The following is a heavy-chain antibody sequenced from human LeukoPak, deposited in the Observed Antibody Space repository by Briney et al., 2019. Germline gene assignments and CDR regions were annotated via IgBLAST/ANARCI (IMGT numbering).Heavy chain of an antibody. J-gene: IGHJ6*03. Sequence: GGSLRLSCVASGFTFSDYAMTWVRQAPGKGLEWVSSTAPVYYADSVKGRFTISRDDSKNTVYLQTSSLTAEDTAVYYCVRGTCHAYYMDVWGKGTTVTVSS. V-gene: IGHV3-23*01. CDR2: TAPV. CDR1: GFTFSDYA. CDR3: VRGTCHAYYMDV.